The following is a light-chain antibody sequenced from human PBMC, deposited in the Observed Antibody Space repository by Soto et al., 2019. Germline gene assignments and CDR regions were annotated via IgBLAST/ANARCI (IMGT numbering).Light chain of an antibody. V-gene: IGLV2-14*01. J-gene: IGLJ2*01. Sequence: QSALTQPASVSGSPGQSITISCTGTSSDVGGYNYVSWYQQHPGKAPKLMIYEVSKRPSGVSNRFSGSKSGNTASMTITGLHAEDEAYYYCSSYTSSSPVVFGGGTKLTVL. CDR1: SSDVGGYNY. CDR3: SSYTSSSPVV. CDR2: EVS.